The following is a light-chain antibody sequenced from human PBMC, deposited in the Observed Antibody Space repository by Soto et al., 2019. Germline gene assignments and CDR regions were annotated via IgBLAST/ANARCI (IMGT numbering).Light chain of an antibody. CDR2: SNN. CDR3: AAGVDSLDGLVV. V-gene: IGLV1-44*01. J-gene: IGLJ2*01. CDR1: SSTIGSST. Sequence: QSVLTQPPSASGTPGQRVTISCSGSSSTIGSSTVNWYQQFPGTAPNLLIHSNNQRPSGVPDRFSGSKSGTSASQAISGLQSEDEGGYYCAAGVDSLDGLVVFGGGTKLTVL.